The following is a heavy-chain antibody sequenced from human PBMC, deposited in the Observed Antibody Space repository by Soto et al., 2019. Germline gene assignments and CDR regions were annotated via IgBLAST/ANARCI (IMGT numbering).Heavy chain of an antibody. CDR1: GFTFSSYA. D-gene: IGHD3-3*01. CDR3: AKDQDFGVVILRGSYRPFDY. Sequence: EVQLLESGGGLVQPGGSLRLSCAASGFTFSSYAMSWVRQAPGKGLEWVSAISGSGGSTYYADSVKGRFTISRDNSKNTLYLQMNSLRAEDPAVYYCAKDQDFGVVILRGSYRPFDYWGQGTLVTVSS. CDR2: ISGSGGST. V-gene: IGHV3-23*01. J-gene: IGHJ4*02.